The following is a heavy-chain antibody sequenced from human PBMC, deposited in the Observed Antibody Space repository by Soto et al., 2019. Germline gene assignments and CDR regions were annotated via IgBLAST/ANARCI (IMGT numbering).Heavy chain of an antibody. CDR2: ISAYNGNT. D-gene: IGHD3-16*01. Sequence: QVQLVQSGAEVKKPGASVKVSCKASGYTFTSYGISWVRQAPGQGLEWMGWISAYNGNTNYAQKLQGRVTMTTDTSTSTAYMGRRSLRSDDTAGYYCAREGGGGLGDYYYYMDVWGKGTTVTVSS. CDR1: GYTFTSYG. CDR3: AREGGGGLGDYYYYMDV. J-gene: IGHJ6*03. V-gene: IGHV1-18*01.